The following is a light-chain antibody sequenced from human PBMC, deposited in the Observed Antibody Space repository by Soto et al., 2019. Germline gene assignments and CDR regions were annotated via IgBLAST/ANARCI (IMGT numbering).Light chain of an antibody. CDR1: QSVSSSY. J-gene: IGKJ1*01. Sequence: EIVLTQSPGTLSLSPGERATLSCRASQSVSSSYLAWYQQKPRQAPRLLIYGASSRATGIPDRFSGSGSGTDFTLTISRLEPEVFAVYYCQQYGSSPRTFGQGTKVEIK. CDR3: QQYGSSPRT. CDR2: GAS. V-gene: IGKV3-20*01.